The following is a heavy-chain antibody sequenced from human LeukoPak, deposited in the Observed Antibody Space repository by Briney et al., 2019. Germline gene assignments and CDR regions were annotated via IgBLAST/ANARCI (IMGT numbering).Heavy chain of an antibody. D-gene: IGHD3-16*02. CDR3: TRTFGGVIVYYFDY. CDR2: IRSKAYGGTT. Sequence: GGSLRLSCTASGFTFGDYAVSWVRQAPGKGLEWVGLIRSKAYGGTTEYAASVKGRFTISRDDSKSIAYLQMNSLKTEDTAVYYCTRTFGGVIVYYFDYWGQGTLVTVSS. V-gene: IGHV3-49*04. J-gene: IGHJ4*02. CDR1: GFTFGDYA.